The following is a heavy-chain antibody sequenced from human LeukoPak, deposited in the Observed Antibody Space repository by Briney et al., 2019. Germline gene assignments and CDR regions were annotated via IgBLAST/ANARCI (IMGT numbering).Heavy chain of an antibody. J-gene: IGHJ6*04. D-gene: IGHD2-21*02. Sequence: GGSLRLSCAASGFTVSSNYMSWVRQAPGKGLEWVSVIYSGGSTYYADSVKGRFTISRDNSKNTLYLQMNSLRAEDTAVYYCARVYGGDNPRDYYGMDVWGKGTTVTVSS. CDR3: ARVYGGDNPRDYYGMDV. V-gene: IGHV3-66*02. CDR2: IYSGGST. CDR1: GFTVSSNY.